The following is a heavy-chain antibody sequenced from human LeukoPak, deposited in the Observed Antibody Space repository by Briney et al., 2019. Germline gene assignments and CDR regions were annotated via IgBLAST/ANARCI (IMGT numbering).Heavy chain of an antibody. V-gene: IGHV4-59*01. Sequence: PSETLSLTCTVSGGSISRYYWSWIRQPPGKGLEWIGYIFYRGSTNYNPSLKSRVTISVDTSKNQFSLKLSSVTAADTAVYYCARDLASCSGGSCYGLIDYWGQGTLVTVSS. J-gene: IGHJ4*02. D-gene: IGHD2-15*01. CDR2: IFYRGST. CDR3: ARDLASCSGGSCYGLIDY. CDR1: GGSISRYY.